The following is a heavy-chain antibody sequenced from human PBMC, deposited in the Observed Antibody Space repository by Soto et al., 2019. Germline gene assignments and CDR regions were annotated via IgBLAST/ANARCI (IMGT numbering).Heavy chain of an antibody. V-gene: IGHV4-30-4*01. CDR3: ARSTEGSPGGVFDY. J-gene: IGHJ4*02. Sequence: TLSLTCTVSGVSISSGGYYWSWIRQPPGKGLEWIGYIYYSGSTYYNPSLKSRVTISVDTSKNQFSLKLSSVTAADTAVYYCARSTEGSPGGVFDYWGQRTLVTVSS. D-gene: IGHD3-10*01. CDR2: IYYSGST. CDR1: GVSISSGGYY.